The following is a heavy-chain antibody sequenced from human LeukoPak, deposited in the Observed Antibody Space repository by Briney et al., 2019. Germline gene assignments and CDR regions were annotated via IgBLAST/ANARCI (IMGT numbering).Heavy chain of an antibody. V-gene: IGHV5-51*01. CDR2: IYPGDSDT. CDR1: GYTFTGYY. Sequence: GASVKVSCKASGYTFTGYYMHWVRQAPGLGLEWMGIIYPGDSDTRYSPSFQGQVTISADKSISTAYLQWSSLKASDTAMYYCASNTLAYCGGDCYSPDAFDIWGQGTMVTVSS. CDR3: ASNTLAYCGGDCYSPDAFDI. D-gene: IGHD2-21*02. J-gene: IGHJ3*02.